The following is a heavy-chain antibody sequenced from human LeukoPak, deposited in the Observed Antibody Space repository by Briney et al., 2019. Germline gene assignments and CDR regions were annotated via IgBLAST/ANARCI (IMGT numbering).Heavy chain of an antibody. CDR3: ARGPGWELHARYYYHMDV. CDR1: GGSISSYY. Sequence: PSETLSLTCTVSGGSISSYYWSWIRQPAGKGLEWIGRIYTSGSTNYNPSLKSRVTMSVDTSKNQFSLKLSSVTAADTAVYYCARGPGWELHARYYYHMDVWGKGTTVTVSS. D-gene: IGHD1-26*01. V-gene: IGHV4-4*07. J-gene: IGHJ6*03. CDR2: IYTSGST.